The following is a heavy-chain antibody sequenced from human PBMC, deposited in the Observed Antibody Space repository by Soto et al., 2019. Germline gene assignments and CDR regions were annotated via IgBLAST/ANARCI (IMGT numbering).Heavy chain of an antibody. Sequence: EVQLVESGGGLVQPGGSLRLSCAVSGFILSDHYMDWVRQPPGKGLEWVGRIGNKANTYTTQYAASVKGRFTISRDDSKNSLYLQMNSLRTEDTAVYYCARDLSGSDLVYWGQGTLVTVSS. CDR3: ARDLSGSDLVY. J-gene: IGHJ4*02. D-gene: IGHD1-26*01. CDR1: GFILSDHY. CDR2: IGNKANTYTT. V-gene: IGHV3-72*01.